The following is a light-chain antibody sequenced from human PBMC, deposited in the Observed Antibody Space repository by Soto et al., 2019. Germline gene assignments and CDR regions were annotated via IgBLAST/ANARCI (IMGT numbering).Light chain of an antibody. CDR2: AAS. V-gene: IGKV1-27*01. CDR3: QKYSSAPFT. J-gene: IGKJ3*01. Sequence: DIQMTQSPSSLSASVGDRVTITCRASQSISTYLNWYQQEPGKAPKLLIYAASTLHSGVPSRFSGSGYGTEFTLNISSLQPEDAATYYCQKYSSAPFTFGPGTKVEIK. CDR1: QSISTY.